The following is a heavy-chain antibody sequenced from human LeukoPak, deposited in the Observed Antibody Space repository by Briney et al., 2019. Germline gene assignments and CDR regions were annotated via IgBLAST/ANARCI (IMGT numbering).Heavy chain of an antibody. CDR2: FYYSGGT. CDR1: GGSISSYY. D-gene: IGHD3-10*01. V-gene: IGHV4-39*01. Sequence: PSETLSLTCTVSGGSISSYYWSWIRQPPGKGLEWIGSFYYSGGTYYNPSLKSRVTISVDTSKNQFSLKLSSVTAADTAVYYCARHNYGSGSLHRAWLDPWGQGTLVTVSS. CDR3: ARHNYGSGSLHRAWLDP. J-gene: IGHJ5*02.